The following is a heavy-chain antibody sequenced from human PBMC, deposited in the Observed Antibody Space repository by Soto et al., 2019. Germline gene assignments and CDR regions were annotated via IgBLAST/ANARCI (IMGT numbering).Heavy chain of an antibody. CDR1: GYTFTGSY. V-gene: IGHV1-2*04. J-gene: IGHJ6*03. CDR3: ARGYCSSTSCRPLYYYYYMDV. D-gene: IGHD2-2*01. CDR2: INPNSGGT. Sequence: SCKAPGYTFTGSYMHWVRQAPGQGLEWMGWINPNSGGTNYAQKFQGWVTMTRDTSISTAYMELSRLRSDDTAVYYCARGYCSSTSCRPLYYYYYMDVWGKGTTVTVSS.